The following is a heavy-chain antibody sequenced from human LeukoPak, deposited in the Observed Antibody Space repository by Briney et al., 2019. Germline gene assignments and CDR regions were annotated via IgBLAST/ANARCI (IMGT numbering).Heavy chain of an antibody. CDR2: IYYSGST. Sequence: NPSETLSLTCTVSGGSISSSSYYWGRIRQPPGKGLEWIGSIYYSGSTYYNPSLKSRVTIPVDTSKNQFSLKLSSVTAADTAVYYCARHSRIAAAGRAFNWFDPWGQGTLVTVSS. J-gene: IGHJ5*02. CDR3: ARHSRIAAAGRAFNWFDP. CDR1: GGSISSSSYY. V-gene: IGHV4-39*01. D-gene: IGHD6-13*01.